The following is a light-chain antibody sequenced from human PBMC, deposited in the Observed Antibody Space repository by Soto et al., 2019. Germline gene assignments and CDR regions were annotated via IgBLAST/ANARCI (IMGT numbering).Light chain of an antibody. V-gene: IGKV3-11*01. J-gene: IGKJ4*01. CDR2: DAS. CDR1: QNGYEF. Sequence: EAVLTQSPATLSLSPGESATLSCRVHQNGYEFLAWYQQKPGQAPRLLIYDASNRASGIPARFSGSGSGTDFTLTISSLEPEDFAVYYCQQRSNWPPVTFGGGTKVDIK. CDR3: QQRSNWPPVT.